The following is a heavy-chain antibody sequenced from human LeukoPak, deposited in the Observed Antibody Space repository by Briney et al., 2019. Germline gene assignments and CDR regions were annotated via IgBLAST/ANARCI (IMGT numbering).Heavy chain of an antibody. Sequence: AASVKVSCKASGGTFSSYAISWVRQAPGQGLEWMGGIIPIFGTANYAQKFQGRVTITADESTSTAYMELSSLRSEDTAVYYCARAPPKKYYFDYWGQGTLVTVSS. V-gene: IGHV1-69*13. CDR2: IIPIFGTA. CDR1: GGTFSSYA. J-gene: IGHJ4*02. CDR3: ARAPPKKYYFDY.